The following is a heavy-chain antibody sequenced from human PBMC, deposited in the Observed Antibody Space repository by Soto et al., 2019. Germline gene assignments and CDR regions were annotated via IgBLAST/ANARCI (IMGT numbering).Heavy chain of an antibody. D-gene: IGHD3-16*01. V-gene: IGHV4-30-4*01. CDR1: SGSISSSDYY. CDR3: ARFGTLGKEYGVDV. Sequence: SETLSLTCSVSSGSISSSDYYWSLVRQPPGKGLEWIGYINYSGRTYYKPSLKSRVSISIDTSKNQFSLRLTSVTAADTAVYFCARFGTLGKEYGVDVWGQGTTVTVSS. J-gene: IGHJ6*02. CDR2: INYSGRT.